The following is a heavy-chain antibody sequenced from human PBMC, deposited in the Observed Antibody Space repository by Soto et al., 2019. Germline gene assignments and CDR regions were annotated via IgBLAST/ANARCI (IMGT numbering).Heavy chain of an antibody. V-gene: IGHV1-18*01. CDR2: ISAYNGNT. CDR3: ARAGTIAAAGIDYYYGRDV. J-gene: IGHJ6*02. D-gene: IGHD6-13*01. CDR1: GYTFTSYG. Sequence: ASVKVSCKASGYTFTSYGISWVRQAPGQGLEWMGWISAYNGNTNYAQKLQGRVTMTTDTSTSTAYMELRSLRSDDTAVYYCARAGTIAAAGIDYYYGRDVWGQGTTVTVSS.